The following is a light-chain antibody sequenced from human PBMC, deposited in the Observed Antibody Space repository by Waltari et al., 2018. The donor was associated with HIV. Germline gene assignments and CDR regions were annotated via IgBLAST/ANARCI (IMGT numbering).Light chain of an antibody. J-gene: IGKJ2*01. Sequence: DIVMTQSPDSLAVSLGERATINCKSARNVLYDSNNKNYLAWYQQKPGQPPKLLIYWASTRESGVPDRFSGSGSGTDFTLTISSLQPADSATYYCQQSKTFPLDFGQGSKLEI. V-gene: IGKV4-1*01. CDR2: WAS. CDR1: RNVLYDSNNKNY. CDR3: QQSKTFPLD.